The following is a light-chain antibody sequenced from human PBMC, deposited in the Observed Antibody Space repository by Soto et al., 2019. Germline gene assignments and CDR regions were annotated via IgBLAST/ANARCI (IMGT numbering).Light chain of an antibody. J-gene: IGKJ1*01. CDR3: QQYTNLPRT. CDR2: RVS. V-gene: IGKV3-20*01. CDR1: QSINNNF. Sequence: EIVLTQSPGTLSLSPGETATLSCRASQSINNNFLAWYQQTPGQTPRLLIFRVSSRASGIPDKFRGSGSGTDFTLTITRLEPEDFALYYCQQYTNLPRTFGQGTKVDIK.